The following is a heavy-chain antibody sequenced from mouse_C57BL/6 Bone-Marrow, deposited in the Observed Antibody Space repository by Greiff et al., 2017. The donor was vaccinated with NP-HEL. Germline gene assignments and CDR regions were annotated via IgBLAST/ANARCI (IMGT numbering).Heavy chain of an antibody. J-gene: IGHJ1*03. V-gene: IGHV1-9*01. CDR2: IFPGSGST. Sequence: QVQLQQPGAELMKPGASVKLSCKATGYTFTGYWIEWVKQRPGHGLEWIGEIFPGSGSTHYNEKFKGKATFTADTSSNTAYMQLSSLTTEDSASYYCARSPFYYGSSYWYFDGWGTGTTVTVSS. D-gene: IGHD1-1*01. CDR1: GYTFTGYW. CDR3: ARSPFYYGSSYWYFDG.